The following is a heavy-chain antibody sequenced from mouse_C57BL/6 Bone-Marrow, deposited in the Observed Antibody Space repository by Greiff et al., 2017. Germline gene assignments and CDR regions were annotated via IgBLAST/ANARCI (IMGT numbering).Heavy chain of an antibody. CDR1: GFNINDYY. V-gene: IGHV14-1*01. CDR3: TTVVAHWYFDV. CDR2: IDPEDGGT. Sequence: EVQVVESGAELVRPGASVKLSCTASGFNINDYYMHWVKQRPEQGLEWIGRIDPEDGGTEYAPKFQGKATMTADTSSNTAYLQLSSLTSEDTAVYYCTTVVAHWYFDVWGTGTTVTVSA. D-gene: IGHD1-1*01. J-gene: IGHJ1*03.